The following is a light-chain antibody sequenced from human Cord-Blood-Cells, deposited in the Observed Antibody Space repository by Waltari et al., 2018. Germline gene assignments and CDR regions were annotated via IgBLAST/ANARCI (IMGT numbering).Light chain of an antibody. V-gene: IGLV2-11*01. CDR1: SSDVGGYNY. CDR2: DVS. Sequence: QSALTQARSVSGSPPPSLTISCTAPSSDVGGYNYVSWYQQHPGKAPKLMIYDVSKRPAGVPDRFSGSKSGNTASLTISGLQAEDEADYYCCSYAGSYTFVFGGGTKLTVL. J-gene: IGLJ2*01. CDR3: CSYAGSYTFV.